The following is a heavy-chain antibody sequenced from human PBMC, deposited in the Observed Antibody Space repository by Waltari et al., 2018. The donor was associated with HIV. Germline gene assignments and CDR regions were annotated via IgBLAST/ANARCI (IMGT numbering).Heavy chain of an antibody. Sequence: QVQVMQSGAEVKNPGASVKVSCKASADTFVNNGFNWVRQAPGQGLEWMGWISVYNHKTDYAQKFQGRVTMTTDMSTSTIYMELRSLRSDDTAVYYCARSAYFYGPMDYWGQGTLVTVSS. CDR1: ADTFVNNG. V-gene: IGHV1-18*01. D-gene: IGHD3-10*01. CDR3: ARSAYFYGPMDY. CDR2: ISVYNHKT. J-gene: IGHJ4*02.